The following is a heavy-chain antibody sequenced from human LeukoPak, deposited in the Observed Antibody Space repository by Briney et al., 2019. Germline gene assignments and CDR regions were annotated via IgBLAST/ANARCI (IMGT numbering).Heavy chain of an antibody. Sequence: SETLSLTCAVYGGSFSGYYWSWIRQPPGKGLEWIGEINHGGSTNYNPSLKSRVTISVDTSKNQFSLKLSSVTAADTAVYYCARFVVVTATPPFMDVWGKGTTVTVSS. J-gene: IGHJ6*03. CDR3: ARFVVVTATPPFMDV. CDR2: INHGGST. CDR1: GGSFSGYY. V-gene: IGHV4-34*01. D-gene: IGHD2-21*02.